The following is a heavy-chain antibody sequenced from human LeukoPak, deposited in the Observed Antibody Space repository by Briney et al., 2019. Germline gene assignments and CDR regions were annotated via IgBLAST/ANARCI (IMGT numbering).Heavy chain of an antibody. J-gene: IGHJ5*02. D-gene: IGHD1-14*01. Sequence: GASVKVSCKASGHIFTGDNYIHWVRQAPGQGPEWMGWINISNGATYYTQKFQGRVTMTRDTSTITTYMELYRLTFDDVALYYFTRCRLNQWFDPWGQGTLVTVSS. CDR1: GHIFTGDNY. CDR2: INISNGAT. CDR3: TRCRLNQWFDP. V-gene: IGHV1-2*02.